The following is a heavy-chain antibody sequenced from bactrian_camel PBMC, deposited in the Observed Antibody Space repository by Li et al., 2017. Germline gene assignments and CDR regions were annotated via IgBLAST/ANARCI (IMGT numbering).Heavy chain of an antibody. V-gene: IGHV3-2*01. J-gene: IGHJ7*01. D-gene: IGHD6*01. CDR1: GITYNNVC. Sequence: HVQLVESGGASVQAGGSQRLTCTFSGITYNNVCMGWFREAPGREREGVVIIYPWAGSTDYADSVKGRFTISKDNANHTLYLQMNSLKPEDTAMYYCAAEEWILICGSWYGGSSLTLFHGVLGRWDPGHRL. CDR2: IYPWAGST.